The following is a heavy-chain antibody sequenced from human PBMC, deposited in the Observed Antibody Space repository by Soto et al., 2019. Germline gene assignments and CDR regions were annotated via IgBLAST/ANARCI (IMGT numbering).Heavy chain of an antibody. CDR3: ARAPGGCSGGSCYVGNFNY. D-gene: IGHD2-15*01. J-gene: IGHJ4*02. Sequence: PSQTLSLTCAISADRVSSNSAAWNWIRQSPSRGLEWLGRTYYRSKWDNDYAVSVKSRITINPDTSKNQFSLQLNSVTPEDTAVYYCARAPGGCSGGSCYVGNFNYWGQGTLVIVCS. V-gene: IGHV6-1*01. CDR2: TYYRSKWDN. CDR1: ADRVSSNSAA.